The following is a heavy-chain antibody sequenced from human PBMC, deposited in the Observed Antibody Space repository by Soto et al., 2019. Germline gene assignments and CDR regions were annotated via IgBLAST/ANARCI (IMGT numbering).Heavy chain of an antibody. CDR3: ARGAGDGVAGGMDV. V-gene: IGHV3-30-3*01. D-gene: IGHD2-15*01. J-gene: IGHJ6*02. CDR1: GFTFSSYA. CDR2: ISYDGSNK. Sequence: PGGSLRLSCAASGFTFSSYAMHWVRQAPGKGLEWVAVISYDGSNKYYADSVKGRFTISRDNSKNTLYLQMNSLRAEDTAVYYCARGAGDGVAGGMDVWGQGTTVTVSS.